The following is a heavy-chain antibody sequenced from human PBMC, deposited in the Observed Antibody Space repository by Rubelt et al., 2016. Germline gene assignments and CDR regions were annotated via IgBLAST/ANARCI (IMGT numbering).Heavy chain of an antibody. CDR1: GYTFTSYY. CDR3: ATEIAVAGTIPVGP. Sequence: QVQLVQSGAEVKKPGASVKVSCKASGYTFTSYYMHWVRQAPGQGLEWMGGFDPEDGETIYARRFKGRVTMTEDTYTDTDYMELSSMRAEDTAGYYCATEIAVAGTIPVGPWGQGTLVTVSS. D-gene: IGHD6-19*01. V-gene: IGHV1-24*01. J-gene: IGHJ5*02. CDR2: FDPEDGET.